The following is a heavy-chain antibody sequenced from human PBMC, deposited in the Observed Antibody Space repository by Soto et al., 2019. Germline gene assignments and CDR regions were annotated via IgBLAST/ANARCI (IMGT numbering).Heavy chain of an antibody. D-gene: IGHD5-12*01. V-gene: IGHV6-1*01. CDR2: TYYRSKWYN. J-gene: IGHJ4*02. CDR1: GDSVSSNSAA. Sequence: KQSQTLSLTCAISGDSVSSNSAAWNWIRQSPSRGLEWLGRTYYRSKWYNDYAVSVKSRITINPDTSKNQFSLQLNSVTPEDTAVYYCARGYDAPHSGYGTFDYWGQGTLVTVSS. CDR3: ARGYDAPHSGYGTFDY.